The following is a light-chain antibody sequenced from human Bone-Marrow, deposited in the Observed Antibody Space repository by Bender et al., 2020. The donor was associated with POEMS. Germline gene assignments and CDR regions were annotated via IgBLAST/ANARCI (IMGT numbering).Light chain of an antibody. J-gene: IGLJ2*01. Sequence: QSALTQPASVSGSPGQSITISCTGSSSGIGTYDLVSWYQQHPGKAPKLIIFEVTKRPSGVSDRFSGSTSGDTASLTISGLQTEDEASYYCASYTSDTITFFGGGTKVTVL. CDR1: SSGIGTYDL. CDR3: ASYTSDTITF. CDR2: EVT. V-gene: IGLV2-14*02.